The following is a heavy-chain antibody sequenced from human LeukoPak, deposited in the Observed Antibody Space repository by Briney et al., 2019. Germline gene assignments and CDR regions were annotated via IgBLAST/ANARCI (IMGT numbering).Heavy chain of an antibody. J-gene: IGHJ4*02. CDR1: GGSISSSSYY. CDR3: ARTTYSSSRTFDY. V-gene: IGHV4-39*01. D-gene: IGHD6-13*01. CDR2: IYHSGST. Sequence: SETLSLTCTVSGGSISSSSYYWGWIRQPPGKGLEWIGSIYHSGSTYYNPSLKSRVTISVDTSKNQFSLNLSSVTAADTAVYYCARTTYSSSRTFDYWGQGTLVTVS.